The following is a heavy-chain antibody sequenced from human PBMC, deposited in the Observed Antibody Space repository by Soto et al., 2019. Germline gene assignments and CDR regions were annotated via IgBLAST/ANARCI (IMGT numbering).Heavy chain of an antibody. J-gene: IGHJ4*02. CDR3: ATYARGGGGRGY. CDR1: GASITRDH. CDR2: EYSGST. D-gene: IGHD3-16*01. V-gene: IGHV4-59*08. Sequence: QVQLQESGPGLVTPSETLSLTCTVSGASITRDHWNWIRQPPGKGLEWIGEYSGSTNYNPSLKSRITIPVDTSKNQFSLKLSSVTAADTAVYFCATYARGGGGRGYWGQGTLVTVSS.